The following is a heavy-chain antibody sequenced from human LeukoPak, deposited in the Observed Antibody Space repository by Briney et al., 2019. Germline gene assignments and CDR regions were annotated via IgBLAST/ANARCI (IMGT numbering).Heavy chain of an antibody. V-gene: IGHV4-39*02. CDR1: GGSIDTSTYY. J-gene: IGHJ5*02. Sequence: SETLSLTCTVSGGSIDTSTYYWGWIRQPPGKGLEWIASVYYSGSTYYNPSLKSPVTISVDTSKNQFSLRLRSVTAADTAVYYCARDYGSGTDFDPWGQGTLVTVSS. D-gene: IGHD3-10*01. CDR3: ARDYGSGTDFDP. CDR2: VYYSGST.